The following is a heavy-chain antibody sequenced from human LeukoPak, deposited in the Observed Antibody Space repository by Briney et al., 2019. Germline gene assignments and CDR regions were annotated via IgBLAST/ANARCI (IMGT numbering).Heavy chain of an antibody. CDR1: GYTFTSYG. CDR2: ISAYNGNT. D-gene: IGHD2-2*01. Sequence: GASVKVSCKASGYTFTSYGISWVRQAPGQGLEWMGWISAYNGNTNYAQKLQGRVTMTTDTSTSTAYMELRSLRSDDTAVYYCARGSGSMYQLLSNFDYWGQGALVTVSS. V-gene: IGHV1-18*01. CDR3: ARGSGSMYQLLSNFDY. J-gene: IGHJ4*02.